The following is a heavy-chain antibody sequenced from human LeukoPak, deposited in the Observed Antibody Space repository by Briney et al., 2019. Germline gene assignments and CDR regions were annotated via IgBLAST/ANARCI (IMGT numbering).Heavy chain of an antibody. CDR2: ISYDGSNK. V-gene: IGHV3-30*18. D-gene: IGHD3-9*01. Sequence: GGSLRLSCAASGFTFSSYGMHWVRQAPGKGLEWVAVISYDGSNKYYADSVKGRFTISRDNSKNTLYLQMNSLRAEDTAVYYCAKEALRYFDWLSDDWYFDLWGRGTLVTVSS. J-gene: IGHJ2*01. CDR3: AKEALRYFDWLSDDWYFDL. CDR1: GFTFSSYG.